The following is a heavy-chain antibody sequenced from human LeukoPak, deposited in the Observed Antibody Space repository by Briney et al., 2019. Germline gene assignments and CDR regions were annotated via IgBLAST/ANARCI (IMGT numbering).Heavy chain of an antibody. J-gene: IGHJ3*02. Sequence: ASVKVSCKASGGTFSSYTISWVRQAPGQGLEWMGRIIPILGIANYAQKFQGRVTITADKSTSTAYMELSSLRSEDTAVYYCARDGGRVDAFDIWGQGTMVTVSA. CDR1: GGTFSSYT. V-gene: IGHV1-69*04. CDR3: ARDGGRVDAFDI. D-gene: IGHD3-10*01. CDR2: IIPILGIA.